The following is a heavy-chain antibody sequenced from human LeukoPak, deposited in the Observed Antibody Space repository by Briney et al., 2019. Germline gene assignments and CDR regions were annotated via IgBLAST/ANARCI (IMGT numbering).Heavy chain of an antibody. CDR2: IKNDGSTT. D-gene: IGHD1-1*01. Sequence: GGSLRLSCAASGFTFSSYCMHWVRQPPGKGLVWVSRIKNDGSTTTYADSVKGRFTVSRDNAKNTLYLQMNSRRAEDTAVYYCARERKYDSNFDYWGQGTLVTVSS. V-gene: IGHV3-74*01. J-gene: IGHJ4*02. CDR1: GFTFSSYC. CDR3: ARERKYDSNFDY.